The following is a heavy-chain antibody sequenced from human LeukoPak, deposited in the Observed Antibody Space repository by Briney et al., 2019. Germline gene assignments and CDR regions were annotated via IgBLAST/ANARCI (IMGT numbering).Heavy chain of an antibody. Sequence: GGSLRLSCVVSRFTFDGYALHWVRQGPGKGLEWVSLISGGGGRTYYADSVKGRFTISRDNSKNSLYLEMNSLRTEDTALYYYEKDSLSGFYETFEYWGQGTLVTVSS. CDR1: RFTFDGYA. CDR2: ISGGGGRT. V-gene: IGHV3-43*02. J-gene: IGHJ4*02. D-gene: IGHD6-19*01. CDR3: EKDSLSGFYETFEY.